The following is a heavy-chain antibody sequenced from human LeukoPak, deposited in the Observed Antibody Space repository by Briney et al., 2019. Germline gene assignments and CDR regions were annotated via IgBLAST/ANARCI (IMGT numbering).Heavy chain of an antibody. CDR1: GGSISSYY. CDR2: IYTSGSS. CDR3: ARSHYDLVLDV. V-gene: IGHV4-4*09. Sequence: SETLSLTCTVSGGSISSYYWSWIRQPLGKRLEWIGYIYTSGSSNYNPSLKSRVTISVDTSKNQFSLKLSSVTAADTAVYYCARSHYDLVLDVWGKGTTVTVSS. D-gene: IGHD3-3*01. J-gene: IGHJ6*04.